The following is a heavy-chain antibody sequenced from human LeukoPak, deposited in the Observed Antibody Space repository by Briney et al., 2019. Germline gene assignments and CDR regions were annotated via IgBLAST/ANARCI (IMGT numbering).Heavy chain of an antibody. CDR1: GFTYSGCA. J-gene: IGHJ5*02. Sequence: GGSLRLPCAVSGFTYSGCAMHWVRQASGKGLEGVGRIRSKANSYATAYAASVKGRFTISRDDSKNTAYLQMNSLETEDTAVYYCTRLKPGSWELPPHNCYVPWGQGTLVTVSS. D-gene: IGHD1-26*01. CDR2: IRSKANSYAT. V-gene: IGHV3-73*01. CDR3: TRLKPGSWELPPHNCYVP.